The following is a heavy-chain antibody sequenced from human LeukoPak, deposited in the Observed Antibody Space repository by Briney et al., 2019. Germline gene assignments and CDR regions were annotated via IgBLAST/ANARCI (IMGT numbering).Heavy chain of an antibody. J-gene: IGHJ5*02. CDR1: GGTFSSYA. D-gene: IGHD6-19*01. CDR3: AREYSSGWSGPRFDP. V-gene: IGHV1-69*13. CDR2: IIPIFGTA. Sequence: ASVMVSCKASGGTFSSYAISWVRQAPGQGLEWMGGIIPIFGTANYAQKFQGRVTITADESTSTAYMELSSLRSEDTAVYYCAREYSSGWSGPRFDPWGQGTLVTVSS.